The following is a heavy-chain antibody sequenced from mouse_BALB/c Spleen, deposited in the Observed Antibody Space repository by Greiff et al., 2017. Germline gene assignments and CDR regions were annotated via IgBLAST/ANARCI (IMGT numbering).Heavy chain of an antibody. CDR2: IYPGDGDT. D-gene: IGHD1-1*01. J-gene: IGHJ3*01. CDR1: GYAFSSSW. Sequence: QVQLQQSGPELVKPGASVKISCKASGYAFSSSWMNWVKQRPGQGLEWIGRIYPGDGDTNYNGKFKGKATLTADKSSSTAYMQLSSLTSVDSAVYFCARGGITTAYWGQGTLVTVSA. CDR3: ARGGITTAY. V-gene: IGHV1-82*01.